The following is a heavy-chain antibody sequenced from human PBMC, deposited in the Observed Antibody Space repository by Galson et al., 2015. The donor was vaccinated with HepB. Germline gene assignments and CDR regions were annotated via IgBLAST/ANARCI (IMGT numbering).Heavy chain of an antibody. CDR2: ISTTSDNK. J-gene: IGHJ4*02. CDR1: GFTFSSYT. CDR3: TRIALSGSYWYFDY. Sequence: LRLSCAASGFTFSSYTMNWVRQAPGMGLEWISYISTTSDNKFSADSVKGRFIISRDNAKNLLYLQMNSLRAEDTAVYYCTRIALSGSYWYFDYWGQGALVTVSS. V-gene: IGHV3-48*01. D-gene: IGHD1-26*01.